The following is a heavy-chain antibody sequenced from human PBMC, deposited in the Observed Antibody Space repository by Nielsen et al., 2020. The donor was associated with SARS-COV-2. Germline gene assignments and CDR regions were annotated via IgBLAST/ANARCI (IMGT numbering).Heavy chain of an antibody. V-gene: IGHV4-38-2*02. Sequence: SETLSLTCTVSGYSISSGYYWGWIRQPPGKGLEWIGSIYHSGSTYYNPSLKSRVTISVDTSKNQFSLKLSSVTAADTAVYYCARGGRDGYKGPPHYWGQGTLVTVSS. D-gene: IGHD5-24*01. CDR3: ARGGRDGYKGPPHY. J-gene: IGHJ4*02. CDR1: GYSISSGYY. CDR2: IYHSGST.